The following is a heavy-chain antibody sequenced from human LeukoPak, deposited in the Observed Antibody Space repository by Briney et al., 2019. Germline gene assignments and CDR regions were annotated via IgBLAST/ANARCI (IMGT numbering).Heavy chain of an antibody. CDR3: AGDRNSDWYSPLDC. V-gene: IGHV1-8*01. CDR1: GYTFTSYD. Sequence: ASVKVSCKASGYTFTSYDIDWVRQATGQGLEWMGWMNPNSCNTGCAQKFQGRVTLTRNTSISTAYMELSSLRSEDTAVYYCAGDRNSDWYSPLDCWGQGSQVTVSP. J-gene: IGHJ4*02. D-gene: IGHD6-19*01. CDR2: MNPNSCNT.